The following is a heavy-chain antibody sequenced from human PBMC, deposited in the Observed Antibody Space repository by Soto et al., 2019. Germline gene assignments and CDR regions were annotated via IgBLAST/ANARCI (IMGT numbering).Heavy chain of an antibody. CDR2: IHHSGST. V-gene: IGHV4-4*02. Sequence: SETLSLTCGLSGGSVCRSHWWSWVRQPPGKGLEWIGEIHHSGSTKYNPSLKSRVTMSVDKIKNQFSLKLSDVAAADTAVYYCAGERTDKGYVMLLYYGMDVWGQGTTVTVSS. D-gene: IGHD5-12*01. J-gene: IGHJ6*02. CDR3: AGERTDKGYVMLLYYGMDV. CDR1: GGSVCRSHW.